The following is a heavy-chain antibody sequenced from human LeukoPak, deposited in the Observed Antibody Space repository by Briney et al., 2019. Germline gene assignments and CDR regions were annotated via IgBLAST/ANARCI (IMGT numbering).Heavy chain of an antibody. Sequence: GGSLRLSCTASGFTFSDYWMSWVRQAPGKGLEWVANIKGDGSVKYYMDSVTGRFTISRDNAMNSLYLQMNSLRAEDTAVYYCQTYSGSTGASDIRGQGTMVTVSS. V-gene: IGHV3-7*01. J-gene: IGHJ3*02. CDR2: IKGDGSVK. CDR1: GFTFSDYW. D-gene: IGHD1-26*01. CDR3: QTYSGSTGASDI.